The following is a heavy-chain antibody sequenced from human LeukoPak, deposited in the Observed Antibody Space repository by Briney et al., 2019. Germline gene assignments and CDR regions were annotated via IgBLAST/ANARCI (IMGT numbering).Heavy chain of an antibody. CDR1: GYTFTGYY. CDR2: INPNGGYT. Sequence: ASVKVSCKASGYTFTGYYMHWVRQAPGQGLEWMGWINPNGGYTEYGQKFQGRVTMTSDTSISTAYMELGRLTSADTAVYYCAIEKWEVFWGGGPFDYWGQGTLVTVSS. J-gene: IGHJ4*02. CDR3: AIEKWEVFWGGGPFDY. V-gene: IGHV1-2*02. D-gene: IGHD1-26*01.